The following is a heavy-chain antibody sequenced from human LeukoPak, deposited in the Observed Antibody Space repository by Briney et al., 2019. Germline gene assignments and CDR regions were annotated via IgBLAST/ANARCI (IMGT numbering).Heavy chain of an antibody. CDR2: ISSTGTTM. CDR3: AKGHTYGMT. D-gene: IGHD5-18*01. CDR1: GFTFSDFY. J-gene: IGHJ1*01. V-gene: IGHV3-11*01. Sequence: PRGSLRLSCAASGFTFSDFYVSWLRQTPGKGLEWVSYISSTGTTMDYADSVKGRFTISRDNAKDSLYLQMNNLGVEDTAVYYCAKGHTYGMTWGQGTLVTVSS.